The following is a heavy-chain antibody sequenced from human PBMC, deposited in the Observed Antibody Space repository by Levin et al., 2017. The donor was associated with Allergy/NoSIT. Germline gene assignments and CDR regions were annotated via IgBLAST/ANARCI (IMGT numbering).Heavy chain of an antibody. Sequence: GGSLRLSCAASGFTFSSYSMHWVRQAPGKGLEWVAVISYDGSNKYYADSVKGRFTISRDNSKNTLYLQMNRLRAEDTAVYYCARAGRSEKSSNYVNLDYWGQGTLVTVSS. CDR1: GFTFSSYS. V-gene: IGHV3-30-3*01. CDR3: ARAGRSEKSSNYVNLDY. J-gene: IGHJ4*02. D-gene: IGHD4-11*01. CDR2: ISYDGSNK.